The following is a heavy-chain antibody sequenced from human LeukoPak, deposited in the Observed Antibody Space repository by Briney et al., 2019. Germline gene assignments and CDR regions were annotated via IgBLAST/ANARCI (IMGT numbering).Heavy chain of an antibody. D-gene: IGHD5-18*01. J-gene: IGHJ6*03. Sequence: KTSETPSLTCTASGGSISSYYWTWIRQPAGKGLEWIGRIYSSGNTNYNPSLNSRVTISIDLSKNQFSLKLSSVTAADTAVYYCARDLGYGYYFYYYLDVWGKGTTVTVSS. CDR3: ARDLGYGYYFYYYLDV. CDR1: GGSISSYY. V-gene: IGHV4-4*07. CDR2: IYSSGNT.